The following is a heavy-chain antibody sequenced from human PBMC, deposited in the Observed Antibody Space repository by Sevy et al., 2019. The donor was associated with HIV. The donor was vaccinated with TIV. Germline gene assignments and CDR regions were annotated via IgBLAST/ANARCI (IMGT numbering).Heavy chain of an antibody. J-gene: IGHJ6*02. CDR2: ISGSGFST. CDR1: RFTFSSYA. Sequence: GGSLRLSCAASRFTFSSYAMNWVRQAPGKGLEWVSGISGSGFSTYYADSVKGRFTISRDNSKNTLYLQMYSLRAEDTAVYYCAKRVLVGFLDGSGGMDVWGQGTTVTVSS. V-gene: IGHV3-23*01. CDR3: AKRVLVGFLDGSGGMDV. D-gene: IGHD6-25*01.